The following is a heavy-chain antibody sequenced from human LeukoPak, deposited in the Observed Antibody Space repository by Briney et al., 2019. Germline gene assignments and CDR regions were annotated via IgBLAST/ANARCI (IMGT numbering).Heavy chain of an antibody. J-gene: IGHJ4*02. CDR1: GXTFSTYA. V-gene: IGHV3-30-3*01. CDR3: ARTTTPHYYGSGSYALGY. CDR2: ISCDGSNK. D-gene: IGHD3-10*01. Sequence: GGSLRLSCAASGXTFSTYAMHWVRQGPGKGQEWVAVISCDGSNKYYADSVKGRFTISRDNSKNTLYLQMSSLSAEDTAVYYCARTTTPHYYGSGSYALGYWGQGTLVTVPS.